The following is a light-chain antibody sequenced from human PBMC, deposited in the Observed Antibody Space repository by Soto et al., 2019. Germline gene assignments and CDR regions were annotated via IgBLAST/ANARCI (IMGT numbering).Light chain of an antibody. CDR1: QTVSSN. CDR3: QRYHNWPPQYT. J-gene: IGKJ2*01. CDR2: GAS. Sequence: EIVMTQSPATLSASPGERATVSCRASQTVSSNLAWYQQKPGQAPRLLIHGASTRATGVPARFSGSGAGTEFALTISSRRSEDFAFYYCQRYHNWPPQYTFGQGTKLQMK. V-gene: IGKV3-15*01.